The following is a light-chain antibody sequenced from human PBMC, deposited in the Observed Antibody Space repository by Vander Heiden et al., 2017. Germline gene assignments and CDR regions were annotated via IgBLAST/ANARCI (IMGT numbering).Light chain of an antibody. CDR1: QSVSSN. V-gene: IGKV3-15*01. CDR3: QQFLT. CDR2: GAS. J-gene: IGKJ4*01. Sequence: EIVMTQSPATLSVSPGERATLSCRASQSVSSNLAWDQQKPGQAPRLLIYGASNRATGIQDRFSGSGSGTEFTLTISSLQSEDFGGYDGQQFLTFGGGTKVEIK.